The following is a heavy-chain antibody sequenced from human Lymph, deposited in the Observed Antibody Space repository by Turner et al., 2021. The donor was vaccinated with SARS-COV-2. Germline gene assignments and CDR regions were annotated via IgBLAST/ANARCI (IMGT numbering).Heavy chain of an antibody. J-gene: IGHJ4*02. Sequence: EVQLLESGGGLVQPGGSLRLSCAASGFTFSSYAMSWVRQAPGKVLEWVSAISGSGGSTYYADSVKGRFTNARDNAKNTLYLQMNSLRAEDTAIYYCAKDRCTLSSGWEDYWGQGALVTVSS. V-gene: IGHV3-23*01. CDR1: GFTFSSYA. CDR3: AKDRCTLSSGWEDY. CDR2: ISGSGGST. D-gene: IGHD6-19*01.